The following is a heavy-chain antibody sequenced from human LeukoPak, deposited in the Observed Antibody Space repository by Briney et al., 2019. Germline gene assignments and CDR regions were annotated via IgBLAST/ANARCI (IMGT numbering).Heavy chain of an antibody. Sequence: SETLSLTCTVSGGSIISYYWSWIRQPPGKGLEWIGYIYYSGSTNYNPSLKSRVTISVDTSKNQFSLKLSSVTAADTAVYYCARDLGVVSHYPNWGQGTLVTVSS. D-gene: IGHD1-26*01. CDR3: ARDLGVVSHYPN. V-gene: IGHV4-59*12. CDR1: GGSIISYY. CDR2: IYYSGST. J-gene: IGHJ4*02.